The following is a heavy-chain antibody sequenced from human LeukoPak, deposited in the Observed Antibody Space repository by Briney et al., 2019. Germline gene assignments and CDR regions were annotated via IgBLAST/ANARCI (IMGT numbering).Heavy chain of an antibody. CDR2: IIPIFGTA. V-gene: IGHV1-69*06. D-gene: IGHD4-17*01. CDR3: ASSYGDYVFDAFDI. CDR1: GGTFSSYA. J-gene: IGHJ3*02. Sequence: ASVKVSCKASGGTFSSYAISWVRQAPGQGLEWMGGIIPIFGTANYAQKFQGRVTITADKSTSTAYMELSSLRSEDTAVYYCASSYGDYVFDAFDIWGQETMVTVSS.